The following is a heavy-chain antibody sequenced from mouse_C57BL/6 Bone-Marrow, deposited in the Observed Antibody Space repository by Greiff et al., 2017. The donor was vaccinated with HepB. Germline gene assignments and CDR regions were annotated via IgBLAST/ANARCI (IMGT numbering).Heavy chain of an antibody. D-gene: IGHD2-9*01. CDR2: IRSKSNNYAT. CDR3: VSLLLWFFAY. J-gene: IGHJ3*01. Sequence: EVHLVESGGGLVQPKGSLKLSCAASGFSFNTYAMNWVRQAPGKGLEWVARIRSKSNNYATYYADSVKDRFTISRDDSESMLYLQMNNLKTEDTAMYYCVSLLLWFFAYWGQGTRVTVSA. V-gene: IGHV10-1*01. CDR1: GFSFNTYA.